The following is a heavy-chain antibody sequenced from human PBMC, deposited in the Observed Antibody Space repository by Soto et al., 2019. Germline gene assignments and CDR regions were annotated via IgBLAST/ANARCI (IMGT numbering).Heavy chain of an antibody. CDR3: ARDRQYYDFWSGYPYYYYYGMDV. CDR1: GYTFTSYG. J-gene: IGHJ6*02. D-gene: IGHD3-3*01. V-gene: IGHV1-18*04. Sequence: GASVKVSCKASGYTFTSYGISWVRQAPGQGLEWMGWISAYNGNTNYAQKLQGRVTMTTDTFTSTAYMELRSLRSDDTAVYYCARDRQYYDFWSGYPYYYYYGMDVWGQGTTVTVSS. CDR2: ISAYNGNT.